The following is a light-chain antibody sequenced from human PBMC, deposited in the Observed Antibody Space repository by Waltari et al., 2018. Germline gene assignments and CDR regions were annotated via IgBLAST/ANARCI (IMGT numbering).Light chain of an antibody. J-gene: IGLJ2*01. V-gene: IGLV1-47*01. CDR3: AAWDDSLSGPV. CDR1: SSTIGTNY. Sequence: QSVLTQPPSASGTPGQRVPISCSGSSSTIGTNYVYWYQQLPGTAPKLLIYRNNQRPSGVPDRFSGSKSGTSASLTISGLRSEDEADYYCAAWDDSLSGPVFGGGAKLTVL. CDR2: RNN.